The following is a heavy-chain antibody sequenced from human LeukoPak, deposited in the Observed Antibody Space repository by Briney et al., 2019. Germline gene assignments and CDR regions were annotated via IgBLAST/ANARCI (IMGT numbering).Heavy chain of an antibody. J-gene: IGHJ5*02. Sequence: SETLSLTCTVSGGSISSSSYYWGWIRQPPGKGLEWIGSIYYSGSTYYNPSLKSRVTISVDTSKNQFSLKLSSVSAADTAIYYCARAVIVVAAATQRNWFDPWGQGTLVTVSS. CDR2: IYYSGST. V-gene: IGHV4-39*02. CDR3: ARAVIVVAAATQRNWFDP. D-gene: IGHD2-15*01. CDR1: GGSISSSSYY.